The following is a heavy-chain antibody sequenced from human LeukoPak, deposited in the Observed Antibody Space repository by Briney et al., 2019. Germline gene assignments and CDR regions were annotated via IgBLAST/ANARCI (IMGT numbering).Heavy chain of an antibody. CDR2: INHSGNT. J-gene: IGHJ2*01. V-gene: IGHV4-59*01. D-gene: IGHD6-13*01. CDR1: GDSISGYY. Sequence: PSETLSLTCTVSGDSISGYYWSWIRQPLGKGLEWIGYINHSGNTNSNPSLKSRVTLSVDTSKNQFSLKLSSVTAADTAVYYCARDRGSSWPKWYFDLWGRGTLVTVSS. CDR3: ARDRGSSWPKWYFDL.